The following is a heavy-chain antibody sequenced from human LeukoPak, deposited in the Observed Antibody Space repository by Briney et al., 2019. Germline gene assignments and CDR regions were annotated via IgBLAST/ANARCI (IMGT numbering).Heavy chain of an antibody. Sequence: SETLSLTCTVSGGAISGGFYWGWIRQPAGKGLEWLGYIYYSGNPFYNPSLGSRLALSGDTSKSQFSLNLASMTAADTAVYYCARGELIATNAHDGFDVWGQETMVTVPS. CDR3: ARGELIATNAHDGFDV. J-gene: IGHJ3*01. CDR1: GGAISGGFY. CDR2: IYYSGNP. V-gene: IGHV4-31*03. D-gene: IGHD1-26*01.